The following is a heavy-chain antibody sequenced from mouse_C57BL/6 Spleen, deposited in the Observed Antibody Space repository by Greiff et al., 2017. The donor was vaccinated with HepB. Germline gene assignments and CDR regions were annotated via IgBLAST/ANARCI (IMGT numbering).Heavy chain of an antibody. Sequence: VQLQQSGAELVRPGASVKLSCTASGFNIKDDYMHWVKQRPEQGLEWIGWIDPENGDTEYASKFQGKATITADTSSNTAYLQLSSLTSEDTAVYYCTGITDWFAYWGQGTLVTVSA. CDR2: IDPENGDT. J-gene: IGHJ3*01. CDR1: GFNIKDDY. D-gene: IGHD2-4*01. V-gene: IGHV14-4*01. CDR3: TGITDWFAY.